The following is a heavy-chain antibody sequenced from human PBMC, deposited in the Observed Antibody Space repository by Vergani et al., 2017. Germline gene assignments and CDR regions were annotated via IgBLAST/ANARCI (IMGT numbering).Heavy chain of an antibody. Sequence: EVQLVESGGGLVQPGGSLRLSCAASGFPFSSYWMSWVRQAPGKGLEWVANIKQDGSEKYYVDSVKGRFTISRDNAKNSLYLQMNSLRAEDTAVYYCAREEWELPPGGFDPWGQGTLVTVSS. D-gene: IGHD1-26*01. CDR1: GFPFSSYW. J-gene: IGHJ5*02. V-gene: IGHV3-7*01. CDR2: IKQDGSEK. CDR3: AREEWELPPGGFDP.